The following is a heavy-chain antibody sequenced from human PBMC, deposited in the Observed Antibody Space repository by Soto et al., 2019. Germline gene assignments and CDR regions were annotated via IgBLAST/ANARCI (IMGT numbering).Heavy chain of an antibody. CDR3: ASVDTGQGRWNYYYRMDV. D-gene: IGHD5-18*01. CDR2: IYHSGST. J-gene: IGHJ6*02. V-gene: IGHV4-4*02. Sequence: SETLSLTCAGSGGSTSSSNWWRWVRQPPGKGLECIGEIYHSGSTNYNPSLKSRVTISVEKSKNKFSLKLSSVTAADTAVYYCASVDTGQGRWNYYYRMDVWGQGTTVTVSS. CDR1: GGSTSSSNW.